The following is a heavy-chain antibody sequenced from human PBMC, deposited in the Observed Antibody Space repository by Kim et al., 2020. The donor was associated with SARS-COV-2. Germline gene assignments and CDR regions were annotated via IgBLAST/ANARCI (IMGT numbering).Heavy chain of an antibody. J-gene: IGHJ4*01. Sequence: SETLSLTCTVSGGSISSSSYYWGWIRQPPGKGLEWIGSMYYTGSTYYNSSLKSRVTISVDRSRNQVSLKLNSVTAADTAVYYCARGDFLSNGYYFDFWG. CDR2: MYYTGST. V-gene: IGHV4-39*07. CDR3: ARGDFLSNGYYFDF. D-gene: IGHD3-3*01. CDR1: GGSISSSSYY.